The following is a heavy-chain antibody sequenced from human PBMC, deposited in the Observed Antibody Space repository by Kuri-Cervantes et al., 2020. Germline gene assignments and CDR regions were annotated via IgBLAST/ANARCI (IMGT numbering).Heavy chain of an antibody. D-gene: IGHD1-26*01. CDR3: ARHDVGSYYFDY. J-gene: IGHJ4*02. Sequence: SETLSLTCTVSGGSISSSSYFWSWIRQHPGKGLEWIGYIYDSGTTYYNPSLKSRVTISVDTSKNQFSLKLSSVTAADTAVYYCARHDVGSYYFDYWGQGTLVTVSS. CDR1: GGSISSSSYF. CDR2: IYDSGTT. V-gene: IGHV4-39*01.